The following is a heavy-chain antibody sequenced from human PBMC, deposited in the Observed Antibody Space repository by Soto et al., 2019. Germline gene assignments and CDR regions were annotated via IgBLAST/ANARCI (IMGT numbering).Heavy chain of an antibody. CDR3: ATDLSPYCYYGMDV. Sequence: EVQLLESGGGLVQPGGSLRLSCAASGFTFSSYAMSWVRQAPGKGLEWVSAISGSGSSTYYADSVKGRFTISRDNSKNTLYLQMDSLRAEDTAVYYCATDLSPYCYYGMDVWGQGTTVTVSS. J-gene: IGHJ6*02. V-gene: IGHV3-23*01. CDR1: GFTFSSYA. CDR2: ISGSGSST.